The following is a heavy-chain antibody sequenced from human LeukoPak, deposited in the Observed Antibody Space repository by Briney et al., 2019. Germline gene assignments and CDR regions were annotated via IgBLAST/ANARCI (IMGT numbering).Heavy chain of an antibody. CDR3: ARSSRDGYFLGFL. CDR1: GFTFSSYS. CDR2: ISSSSSYI. Sequence: GGSLRLSCAASGFTFSSYSMTWVRQAPGKGLEWVSSISSSSSYIYYADSVKGRFTISRDNAKNSLYLQMNSLRAEDTAVYYCARSSRDGYFLGFLWGQGTLVTVSS. V-gene: IGHV3-21*01. J-gene: IGHJ4*02. D-gene: IGHD5-24*01.